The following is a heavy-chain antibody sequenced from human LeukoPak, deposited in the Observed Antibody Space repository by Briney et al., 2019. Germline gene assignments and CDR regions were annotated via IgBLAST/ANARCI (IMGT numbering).Heavy chain of an antibody. CDR3: ARLGDGYNSGYFDY. Sequence: GASVKVSCKASGYTFTGYYMHWVRQAPGQGLEWMGWINPNSGGTNYAQKFQGRVTITADKSTSTAYMELSSLRSEDTAVYYCARLGDGYNSGYFDYWGQGTLVTVSS. CDR1: GYTFTGYY. V-gene: IGHV1-2*02. D-gene: IGHD5-24*01. CDR2: INPNSGGT. J-gene: IGHJ4*02.